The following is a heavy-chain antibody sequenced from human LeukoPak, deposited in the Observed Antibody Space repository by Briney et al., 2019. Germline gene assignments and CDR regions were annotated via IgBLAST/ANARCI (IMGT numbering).Heavy chain of an antibody. Sequence: PSETLSLTCTVSGGSISSYYSSWIRQPPGKGLEWIGYIYYSGSTNYNPSLKSRVTISVDTSKNQFSLKLSSVTAADTAVYYCARAPGYSSGWLDAFDIWGQGTMVTVSS. CDR3: ARAPGYSSGWLDAFDI. V-gene: IGHV4-59*01. D-gene: IGHD6-19*01. J-gene: IGHJ3*02. CDR2: IYYSGST. CDR1: GGSISSYY.